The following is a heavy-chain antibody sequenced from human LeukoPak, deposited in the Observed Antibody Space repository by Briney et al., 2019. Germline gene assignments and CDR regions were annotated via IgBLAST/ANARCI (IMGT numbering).Heavy chain of an antibody. CDR1: GFTFSNSA. D-gene: IGHD6-19*01. Sequence: GGSLRLSCVASGFTFSNSAMDWVRQAPGKGLEWVSAIGGRGVNTYYADSVKGRFTISRDTSKNTLYLQMNSLRAEDTAVYYCAGTRYSSGLGPFDYWGQGTLVTVSS. V-gene: IGHV3-23*01. J-gene: IGHJ4*02. CDR2: IGGRGVNT. CDR3: AGTRYSSGLGPFDY.